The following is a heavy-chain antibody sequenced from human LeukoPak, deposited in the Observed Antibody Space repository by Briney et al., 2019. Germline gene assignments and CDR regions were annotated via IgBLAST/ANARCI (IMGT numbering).Heavy chain of an antibody. V-gene: IGHV4-59*01. J-gene: IGHJ3*02. CDR3: ARDRVTIFGVVPVLAFDI. CDR2: IYYSGST. Sequence: PSETLSLTCTVSGGSISSYYWSWIRQPPGKGLEWIGYIYYSGSTNYDPSLKSRVTISVDTSKNQFSLKLSSVTAADTAVYYCARDRVTIFGVVPVLAFDIWGQGTMVTVSS. CDR1: GGSISSYY. D-gene: IGHD3-3*01.